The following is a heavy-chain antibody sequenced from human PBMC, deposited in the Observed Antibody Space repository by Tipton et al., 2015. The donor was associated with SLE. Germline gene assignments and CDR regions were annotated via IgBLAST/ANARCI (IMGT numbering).Heavy chain of an antibody. CDR1: GFTFSSYG. Sequence: SLRLSCAASGFTFSSYGMRWVRQAPGKGLEWVAFIRYDGSNKYYADSVKGRFTISRDNSKNTLSLQLNTLRADDTAIYYCAKDRYCGGGTCFASYFDLWGQGTQVTVSS. CDR2: IRYDGSNK. J-gene: IGHJ4*02. CDR3: AKDRYCGGGTCFASYFDL. D-gene: IGHD2-21*01. V-gene: IGHV3-30*02.